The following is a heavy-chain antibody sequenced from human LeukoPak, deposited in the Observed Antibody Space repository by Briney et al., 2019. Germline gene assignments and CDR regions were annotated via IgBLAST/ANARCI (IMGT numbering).Heavy chain of an antibody. Sequence: SETLSLTCTVSGGSISSHYWSWIRQPPGKGLEWIGYIYYSGSTNYNPSLKSRVTTSVDTSKNQFSLKLSSVTAADTAVYYCARERRDGYNYFDYWGQGTLVTVSS. CDR1: GGSISSHY. J-gene: IGHJ4*02. CDR3: ARERRDGYNYFDY. CDR2: IYYSGST. V-gene: IGHV4-59*11. D-gene: IGHD5-24*01.